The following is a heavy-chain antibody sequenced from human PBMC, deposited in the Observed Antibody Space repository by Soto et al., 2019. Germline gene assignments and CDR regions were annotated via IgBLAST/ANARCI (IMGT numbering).Heavy chain of an antibody. CDR2: IIPILGIA. Sequence: QVQLVQSGAEVKKPGSSVKVSCKASGGTFSSYTISWVRQAPGQGLEWMGRIIPILGIANYAQKFRGRVTITADKSTSTAYMELSSLRSEDTAVYYCARDSRGIAAAGLDYWGQGTLVTVSS. D-gene: IGHD6-13*01. J-gene: IGHJ4*02. CDR3: ARDSRGIAAAGLDY. V-gene: IGHV1-69*02. CDR1: GGTFSSYT.